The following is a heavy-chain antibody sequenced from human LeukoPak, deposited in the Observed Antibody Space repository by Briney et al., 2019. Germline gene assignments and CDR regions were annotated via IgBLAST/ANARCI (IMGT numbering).Heavy chain of an antibody. Sequence: SETLSLTCTVSGGSISSSSYYWGWIRQPPGKGLEWIGSIYYSGSTYYNPSLKSRVTISVDTSKNQFSLKLSSVTAADTAVYYCARHILKYYYDSSGYYPWGQGTLVTVSS. CDR1: GGSISSSSYY. V-gene: IGHV4-39*01. CDR3: ARHILKYYYDSSGYYP. J-gene: IGHJ5*02. CDR2: IYYSGST. D-gene: IGHD3-22*01.